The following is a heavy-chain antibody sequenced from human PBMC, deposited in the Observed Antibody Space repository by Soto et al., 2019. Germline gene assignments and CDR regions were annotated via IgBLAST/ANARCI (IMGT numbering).Heavy chain of an antibody. CDR3: AIGRRAADPERYDY. CDR1: GDSMSGYY. J-gene: IGHJ4*02. CDR2: INYSGGT. V-gene: IGHV4-59*01. Sequence: QVQLQESGPGLVKPSETLSLTCSVSGDSMSGYYWTWIRQPPGKGLEWIGHINYSGGTKYNPSLTTRITISVDTSKDQSSLKLNSVTDAETAVFYCAIGRRAADPERYDYWGQGALVTVSS.